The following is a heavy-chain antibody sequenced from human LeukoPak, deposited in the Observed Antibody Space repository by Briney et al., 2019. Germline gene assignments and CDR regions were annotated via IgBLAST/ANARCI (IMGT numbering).Heavy chain of an antibody. CDR1: GGTISTYA. Sequence: SAKVSCKASGGTISTYASSWVRQAPGHRLEWMGGIIPMFGTPNYAQKFQGRVTITADDSTSTAYMELSSLRSEDTAVYYCARARGGGNSDAFDMWGQGTLVTVSS. CDR2: IIPMFGTP. J-gene: IGHJ3*02. V-gene: IGHV1-69*13. D-gene: IGHD3-10*01. CDR3: ARARGGGNSDAFDM.